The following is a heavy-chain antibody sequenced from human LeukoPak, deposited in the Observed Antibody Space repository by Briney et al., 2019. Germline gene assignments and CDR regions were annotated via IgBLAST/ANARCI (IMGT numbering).Heavy chain of an antibody. CDR2: IAISSTSI. CDR3: ARSRSGNYFDS. J-gene: IGHJ4*02. Sequence: GGSLRLSCAASGFIFRSTAMNWVRQTPGKGLEWLSYIAISSTSISYADSVKGRFTISRDNGKNSLYLQMDSLRAEDTAVYYCARSRSGNYFDSWGQGTLVTVSS. D-gene: IGHD1-26*01. CDR1: GFIFRSTA. V-gene: IGHV3-48*01.